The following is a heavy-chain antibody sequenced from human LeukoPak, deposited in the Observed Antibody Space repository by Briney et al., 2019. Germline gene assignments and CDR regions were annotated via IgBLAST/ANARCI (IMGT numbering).Heavy chain of an antibody. CDR3: AGKDNWSLFDP. CDR2: IIPILGIA. V-gene: IGHV1-69*10. J-gene: IGHJ5*02. Sequence: SVKASCKASGGTFSSYTISWVRQAPGQGLEWMGGIIPILGIANYAQKFQGRVTITADKSTSTAYMELSSLRSEDTAVYYCAGKDNWSLFDPWGQGTLVTVSS. CDR1: GGTFSSYT. D-gene: IGHD1-20*01.